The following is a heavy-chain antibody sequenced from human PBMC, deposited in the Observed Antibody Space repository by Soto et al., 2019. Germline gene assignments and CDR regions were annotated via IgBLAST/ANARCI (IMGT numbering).Heavy chain of an antibody. D-gene: IGHD4-17*01. J-gene: IGHJ4*02. CDR2: ISGSGGTI. CDR1: GVSFSSSA. V-gene: IGHV3-23*01. CDR3: AKAMTTSAWGHFDD. Sequence: PGGSMELSCAACGVSFSSSAMNWFRQAPGKGLEWVSVISGSGGTIYYADSVKGRFTTSRDNSKNTLYLQMNNLGAEDTAVYFCAKAMTTSAWGHFDDWGQGTLVTVPS.